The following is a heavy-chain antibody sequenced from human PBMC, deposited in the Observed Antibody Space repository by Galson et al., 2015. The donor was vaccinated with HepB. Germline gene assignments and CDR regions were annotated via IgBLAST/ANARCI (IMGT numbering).Heavy chain of an antibody. J-gene: IGHJ4*02. CDR1: GFTFSSYN. D-gene: IGHD7-27*01. CDR3: VRDPPLGTPFDH. CDR2: IDSSSSYT. Sequence: SLRLSCAGSGFTFSSYNMNWVRQAPGKGLEWVASIDSSSSYTYYADSLKGRFTISRDNAKNSPYLQMNSLRPEDTAVYYCVRDPPLGTPFDHWGQGTLVTVS. V-gene: IGHV3-21*01.